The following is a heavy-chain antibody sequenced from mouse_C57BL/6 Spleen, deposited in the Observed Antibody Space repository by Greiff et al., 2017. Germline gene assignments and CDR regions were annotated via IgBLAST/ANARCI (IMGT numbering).Heavy chain of an antibody. J-gene: IGHJ1*03. CDR2: ISSGSSTI. CDR3: ADDDGYFDV. Sequence: EVKVVESGGGLVKPGGSLKLSCAASGFTFSDYGMHWVRQAPEKGLEWVAYISSGSSTIYYADTVKGRVTISRDNAKNTLFLQKTSLRSEDTAMYYCADDDGYFDVWGTGTTVTVSS. V-gene: IGHV5-17*01. D-gene: IGHD2-4*01. CDR1: GFTFSDYG.